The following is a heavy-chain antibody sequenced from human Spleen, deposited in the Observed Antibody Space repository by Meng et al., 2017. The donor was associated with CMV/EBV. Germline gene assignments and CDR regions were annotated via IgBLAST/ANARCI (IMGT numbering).Heavy chain of an antibody. CDR3: ASLEYRYFFDY. Sequence: LCCAASGFTFSDYYMRWIRQAPGKGLEWVSYISSSGTTIYYADSVKGRFTISRDNAKNSLCLQMNSLRAEDTAVYYCASLEYRYFFDYWGQGTLVTVSS. J-gene: IGHJ4*02. V-gene: IGHV3-11*04. CDR2: ISSSGTTI. CDR1: GFTFSDYY. D-gene: IGHD5-18*01.